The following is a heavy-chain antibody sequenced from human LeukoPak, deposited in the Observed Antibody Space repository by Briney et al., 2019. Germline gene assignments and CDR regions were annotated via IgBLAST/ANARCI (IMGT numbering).Heavy chain of an antibody. D-gene: IGHD3-9*01. V-gene: IGHV1-69*13. CDR2: IIPIFGTA. Sequence: GASVMVSCKASGGTFSSYAISWVRQAPGQGLEWMGGIIPIFGTANYAQKFQGRVTITADESTSTAYMELSSLRSEDTAVYYCAREGLLRYFDSDYYYGMDVWGQGTTVTVSS. CDR1: GGTFSSYA. CDR3: AREGLLRYFDSDYYYGMDV. J-gene: IGHJ6*02.